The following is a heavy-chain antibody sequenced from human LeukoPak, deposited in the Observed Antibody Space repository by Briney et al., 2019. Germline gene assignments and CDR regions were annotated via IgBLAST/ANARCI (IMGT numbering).Heavy chain of an antibody. CDR1: GYSFTSYW. CDR2: IYPGDSDT. Sequence: GESLKISCKGSGYSFTSYWIGWVRQMPGKGLEWMGIIYPGDSDTRYRPSFQGQVTISADKSISTAYLQWSSLKASDTAMYYCAITYYYDSSGYSHYYYYMDVWGKGTTVTVSS. CDR3: AITYYYDSSGYSHYYYYMDV. J-gene: IGHJ6*03. D-gene: IGHD3-22*01. V-gene: IGHV5-51*01.